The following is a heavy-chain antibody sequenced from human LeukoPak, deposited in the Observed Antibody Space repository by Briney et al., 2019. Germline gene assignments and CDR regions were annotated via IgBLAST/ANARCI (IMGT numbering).Heavy chain of an antibody. Sequence: PGGSLRLSCAASGFTFSSYSMNWVRQAPGKGLEWVSSISSSSSYIYYADSVKGRFTISRDNAKNSLYLQMNSLRSDDTAVYYCARGPSITMIVVDYGSDYWGQGTLVTVSS. CDR3: ARGPSITMIVVDYGSDY. CDR1: GFTFSSYS. J-gene: IGHJ4*02. V-gene: IGHV3-21*04. CDR2: ISSSSSYI. D-gene: IGHD3-22*01.